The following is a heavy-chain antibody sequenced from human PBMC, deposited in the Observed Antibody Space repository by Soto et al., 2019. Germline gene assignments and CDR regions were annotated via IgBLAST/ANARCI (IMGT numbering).Heavy chain of an antibody. D-gene: IGHD2-2*02. J-gene: IGHJ6*04. Sequence: SETLSLTCTVSGGSISSYYWSWIRQPPGKGLEWIGYIYYSGSTNYNPSLKSRVTISVDTSKNQFSLKLSSVTAADTAVYYCARKDGVLYHLYVCGKETSVTVSS. V-gene: IGHV4-59*08. CDR1: GGSISSYY. CDR3: ARKDGVLYHLYV. CDR2: IYYSGST.